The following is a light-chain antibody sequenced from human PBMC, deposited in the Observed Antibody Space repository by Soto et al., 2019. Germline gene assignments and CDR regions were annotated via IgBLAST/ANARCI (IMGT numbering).Light chain of an antibody. CDR2: KAS. V-gene: IGKV1-5*03. Sequence: DIHMTQSPSTLSASVGDRVTITCRASQSISSWLAWYQHKPGKAPKLLIYKASSLDTGVPSRFSGSGSGTEFTLTISILQPDDFATYYCQKYNVYSLTFAQGTKVDIK. CDR3: QKYNVYSLT. J-gene: IGKJ1*01. CDR1: QSISSW.